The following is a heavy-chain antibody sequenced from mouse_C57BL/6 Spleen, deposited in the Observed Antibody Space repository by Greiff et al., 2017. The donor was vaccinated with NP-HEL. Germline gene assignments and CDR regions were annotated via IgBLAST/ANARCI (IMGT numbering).Heavy chain of an antibody. CDR1: GYTFTSYW. V-gene: IGHV1-59*01. Sequence: VQLQQPGAELVRPGPSVKLSCTASGYTFTSYWMHWVKQRPGQGLEWIGVIDPSDSYTNYNPKFQGKATLTVDTSSSTAYMQLSSLTSEDSAVDYCAGRGYVGYYYAMDYWGQGTSVTVSS. CDR2: IDPSDSYT. D-gene: IGHD2-2*01. J-gene: IGHJ4*01. CDR3: AGRGYVGYYYAMDY.